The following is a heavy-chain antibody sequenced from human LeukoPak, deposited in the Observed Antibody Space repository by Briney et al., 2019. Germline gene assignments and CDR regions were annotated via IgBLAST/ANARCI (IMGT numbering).Heavy chain of an antibody. CDR1: GYSFTSYW. D-gene: IGHD2-2*01. Sequence: GESLKISCKGSGYSFTSYWIGWVRQMPGKGLEWMGIIYPGDSDTRYSPSFQGQVTISADKSISTAYLQWSSLKASDTAMYYCARTPGYCSSTSCYFSDYWGQGTLVTVSS. CDR3: ARTPGYCSSTSCYFSDY. CDR2: IYPGDSDT. J-gene: IGHJ4*02. V-gene: IGHV5-51*01.